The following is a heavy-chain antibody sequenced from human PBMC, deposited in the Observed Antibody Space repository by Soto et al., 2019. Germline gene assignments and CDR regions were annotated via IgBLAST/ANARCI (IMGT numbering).Heavy chain of an antibody. CDR2: IKSNSDGGTT. D-gene: IGHD6-13*01. CDR1: GFTFGDAW. Sequence: GWSLRLSCAASGFTFGDAWMSLVRQAPGKGLEWVGRIKSNSDGGTTYYAAPVNGRFTISRDDSKNTMYLQMNSLKTEDTAVYYCTTYTSSRKYEYWGQGTLVTVSS. CDR3: TTYTSSRKYEY. V-gene: IGHV3-15*01. J-gene: IGHJ4*02.